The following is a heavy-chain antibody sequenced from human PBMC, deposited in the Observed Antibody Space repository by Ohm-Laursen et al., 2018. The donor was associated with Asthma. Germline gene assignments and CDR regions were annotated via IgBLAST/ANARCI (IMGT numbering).Heavy chain of an antibody. V-gene: IGHV3-23*01. Sequence: GSLRLSCSASGFTFSSYAMSWVRQAPGKGLEWVSATSGSGGSTYYADSVKGRFTISRANSKNTPYLQMNSLRAEDTAVYYCATCSSHDYGDYEPGVDYWGQGTLVTVSS. CDR2: TSGSGGST. CDR1: GFTFSSYA. CDR3: ATCSSHDYGDYEPGVDY. J-gene: IGHJ4*02. D-gene: IGHD4-17*01.